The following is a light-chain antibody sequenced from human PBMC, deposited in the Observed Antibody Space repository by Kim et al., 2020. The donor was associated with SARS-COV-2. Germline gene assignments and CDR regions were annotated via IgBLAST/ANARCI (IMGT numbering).Light chain of an antibody. J-gene: IGLJ2*01. CDR1: SNDVGGFDY. Sequence: QSALTQPASVSGSPGQSITISCAGTSNDVGGFDYVSWYQQHPGKAPKLMIYDVFNRPSGVPNRFSAYKSGNTASLTISGLHAEDEANYYCSSYSSSSAVLFGGGTQLTVL. CDR3: SSYSSSSAVL. V-gene: IGLV2-14*03. CDR2: DVF.